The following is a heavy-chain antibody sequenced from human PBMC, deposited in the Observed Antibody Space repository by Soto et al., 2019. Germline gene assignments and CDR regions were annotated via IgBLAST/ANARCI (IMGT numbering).Heavy chain of an antibody. CDR1: GFTVSSNY. CDR2: LYPNGRA. Sequence: GGSLRLSCAASGFTVSSNYLTWVRQAPGKGLKWVSVLYPNGRAFYADSVRGRFTISTDNSQNSVYLQMSTLRAEDTAIYYRARGLGREYQDDRNHFHLDYWGQGTQVTVSS. J-gene: IGHJ4*02. D-gene: IGHD2-2*01. V-gene: IGHV3-53*01. CDR3: ARGLGREYQDDRNHFHLDY.